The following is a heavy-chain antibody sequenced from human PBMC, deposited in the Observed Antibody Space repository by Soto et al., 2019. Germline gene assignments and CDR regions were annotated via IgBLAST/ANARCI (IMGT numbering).Heavy chain of an antibody. Sequence: PRLSCAASGFTFSSYWMSWVRQAPGKGLEWVANIKLDGSEKYYVDSVRGRFTLSRDNARNSLQLQMNSLRAEDTAIYFCARVSYFNGWIFDYWGQGTLVTVSS. J-gene: IGHJ4*01. CDR2: IKLDGSEK. CDR3: ARVSYFNGWIFDY. V-gene: IGHV3-7*01. D-gene: IGHD6-19*01. CDR1: GFTFSSYW.